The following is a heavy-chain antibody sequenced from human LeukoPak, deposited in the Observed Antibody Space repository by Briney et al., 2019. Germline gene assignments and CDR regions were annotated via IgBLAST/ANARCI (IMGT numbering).Heavy chain of an antibody. J-gene: IGHJ4*02. CDR2: VYSGGST. D-gene: IGHD6-19*01. Sequence: GGSLRLSCAASGFTVSSNYMSWVRQAPGKGLEWVSVVYSGGSTYYADSVKGRFTISRDNSKNTLYLQMNSLRAEDTAVYYCARAGQSLGQYYFDYWGQGTLVTVSS. CDR1: GFTVSSNY. V-gene: IGHV3-53*01. CDR3: ARAGQSLGQYYFDY.